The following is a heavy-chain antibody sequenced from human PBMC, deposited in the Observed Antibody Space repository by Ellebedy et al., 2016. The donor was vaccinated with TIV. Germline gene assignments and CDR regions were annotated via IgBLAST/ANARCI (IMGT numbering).Heavy chain of an antibody. CDR3: VGFGVFNL. CDR1: GFPFSNFW. CDR2: IKPDGSET. Sequence: GESLKISCAAWGFPFSNFWMSWVRQAPGKGLEWVAHIKPDGSETYYVDSVKVRFTISRENAKNALFLQMDGLRVDDSAVYYCVGFGVFNLWGQGAPVTVSS. J-gene: IGHJ5*02. V-gene: IGHV3-7*01. D-gene: IGHD3-3*01.